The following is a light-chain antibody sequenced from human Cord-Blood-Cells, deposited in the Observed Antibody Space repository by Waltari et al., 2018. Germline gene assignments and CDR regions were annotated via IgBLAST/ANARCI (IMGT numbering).Light chain of an antibody. V-gene: IGLV2-14*03. J-gene: IGLJ3*02. CDR2: DVS. Sequence: QSALTQPASVSGSPGQSITISCPGTSRDVGGYNYVSWYQPHPGKAPKLMIYDVSNRPSGVSNRFSGSKSGNTASLTISGLQAEDEADYYCSSYTSSSTRVFGGGTKLTVL. CDR1: SRDVGGYNY. CDR3: SSYTSSSTRV.